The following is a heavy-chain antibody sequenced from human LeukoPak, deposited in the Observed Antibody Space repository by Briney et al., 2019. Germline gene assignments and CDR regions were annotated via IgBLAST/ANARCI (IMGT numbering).Heavy chain of an antibody. CDR2: ISSSGSTI. J-gene: IGHJ4*02. V-gene: IGHV3-11*01. CDR3: AREATVTTPYFDY. CDR1: GFTFSDYY. D-gene: IGHD4-17*01. Sequence: PGGSLRLSCAASGFTFSDYYMSWIRQAPGKGLEWVSYISSSGSTIYYADSVKGRFTISRANAKNSLYLQMNSLRAEDTAVYYCAREATVTTPYFDYWGQGTLVTVSS.